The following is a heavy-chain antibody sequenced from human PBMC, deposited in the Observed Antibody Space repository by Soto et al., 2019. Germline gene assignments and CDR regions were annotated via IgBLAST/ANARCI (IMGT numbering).Heavy chain of an antibody. CDR1: AFSLSTGGVG. J-gene: IGHJ6*02. D-gene: IGHD2-21*02. CDR2: IYWDDDK. Sequence: QITLKESGPTLVKPTQTLTLTCTFSAFSLSTGGVGVGWIRQPPGKALEWLALIYWDDDKRYSPSLRSRLTTTTDTSKNQLVLTMTNMDPVDTATYYCIQSRCGGDCLQSYASYYYYGMDVWGQGTTVTVSS. CDR3: IQSRCGGDCLQSYASYYYYGMDV. V-gene: IGHV2-5*02.